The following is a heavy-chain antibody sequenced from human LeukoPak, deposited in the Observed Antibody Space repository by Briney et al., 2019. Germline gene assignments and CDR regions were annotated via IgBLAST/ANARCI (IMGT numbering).Heavy chain of an antibody. CDR2: HNCDGSSS. J-gene: IGHJ4*02. D-gene: IGHD7-27*01. CDR3: VRTGAPDFDH. CDR1: GFTFSSYW. Sequence: GGSLRLSCAASGFTFSSYWMHWVRQAPGKGLVWVSRHNCDGSSSSYADSVKGRFTISRDNAKNTLYLQMDSLRVEDTAMYYCVRTGAPDFDHWGQGALVTVSS. V-gene: IGHV3-74*01.